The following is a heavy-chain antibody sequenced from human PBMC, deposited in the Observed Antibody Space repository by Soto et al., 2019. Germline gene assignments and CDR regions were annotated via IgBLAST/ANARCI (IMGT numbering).Heavy chain of an antibody. D-gene: IGHD5-12*01. J-gene: IGHJ4*02. V-gene: IGHV4-39*01. CDR3: ASLNSGYPPTPIFVY. CDR1: GGSISSSSYY. Sequence: SETLSLTCTVSGGSISSSSYYWGWIRQPPGKGLEWIGSIYYSGSTYYNPSLKSRVTISVDTSKNQFSLKLSSVTAADTAVYYCASLNSGYPPTPIFVYWGQGTLVTVSS. CDR2: IYYSGST.